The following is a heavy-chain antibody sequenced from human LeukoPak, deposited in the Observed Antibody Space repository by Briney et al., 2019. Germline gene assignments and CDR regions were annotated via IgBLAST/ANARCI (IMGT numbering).Heavy chain of an antibody. Sequence: ASVKVSCEASGYTFTSFDINWVRQASGQGLEWMGGMNPNSGNTDYAQKFQGRVTMTRNTSKSTAYMEPSSLRSEDTAVYYCALLFRGRIAVAGNHWGQGTLVTVSS. CDR3: ALLFRGRIAVAGNH. D-gene: IGHD6-19*01. CDR1: GYTFTSFD. J-gene: IGHJ5*02. V-gene: IGHV1-8*01. CDR2: MNPNSGNT.